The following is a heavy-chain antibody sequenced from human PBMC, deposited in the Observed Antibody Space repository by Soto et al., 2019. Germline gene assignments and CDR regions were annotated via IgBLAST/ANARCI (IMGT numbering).Heavy chain of an antibody. Sequence: QVQLVQSGAEVKKPGSSVKVSCKASGGTFSSYAISWVRQAPGQGLEWMGGIIPIFGTANYAQKFQGRVTITADKSTSAAYLELSSLRSEDTAVYYCARQRRPEPAAISYYYYYGMDVWAQGTTVTVSS. V-gene: IGHV1-69*06. CDR3: ARQRRPEPAAISYYYYYGMDV. J-gene: IGHJ6*02. CDR1: GGTFSSYA. D-gene: IGHD2-2*01. CDR2: IIPIFGTA.